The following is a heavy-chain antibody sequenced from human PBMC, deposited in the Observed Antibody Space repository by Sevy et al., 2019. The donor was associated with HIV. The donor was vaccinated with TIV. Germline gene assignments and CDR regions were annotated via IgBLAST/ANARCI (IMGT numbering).Heavy chain of an antibody. J-gene: IGHJ5*02. CDR3: ARQSITGTLSSWFDP. CDR2: IYPGDSDT. Sequence: GEARKISCKASGYSFTNYWIGWVRQMPGKGLEWMGIIYPGDSDTRYSPSFQGQVTISADKSISTAYLHWSSLKASDTAMYYCARQSITGTLSSWFDPWGQGTLVTVSS. V-gene: IGHV5-51*01. D-gene: IGHD1-20*01. CDR1: GYSFTNYW.